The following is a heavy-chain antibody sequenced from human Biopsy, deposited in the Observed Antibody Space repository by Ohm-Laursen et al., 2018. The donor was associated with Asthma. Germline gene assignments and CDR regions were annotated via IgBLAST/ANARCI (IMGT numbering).Heavy chain of an antibody. CDR1: GFTFSSYS. V-gene: IGHV3-30*03. CDR3: ASYEVVTAILPMDV. J-gene: IGHJ6*02. D-gene: IGHD2-21*02. Sequence: SLRLSYAASGFTFSSYSMNWVRQAPGKGLEWVAVISFDGGNKYYGDSVKGRFTIARDNSKNTVYLQMNSLRAEDTAVYYCASYEVVTAILPMDVWGQGTTVTVSS. CDR2: ISFDGGNK.